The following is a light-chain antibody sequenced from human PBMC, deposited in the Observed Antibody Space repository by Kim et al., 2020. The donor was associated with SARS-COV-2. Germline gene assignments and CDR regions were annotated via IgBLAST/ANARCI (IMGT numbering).Light chain of an antibody. J-gene: IGKJ4*01. CDR3: QQFITSALT. CDR2: GAS. Sequence: SPGERATRSCRASQRVSTNYLAWYQRKPGQAPRLLIYGASSRATGIPDRFSGSGSGTDFTLTISRLEPEDSAMYYCQQFITSALTFGGGTKVDIK. CDR1: QRVSTNY. V-gene: IGKV3-20*01.